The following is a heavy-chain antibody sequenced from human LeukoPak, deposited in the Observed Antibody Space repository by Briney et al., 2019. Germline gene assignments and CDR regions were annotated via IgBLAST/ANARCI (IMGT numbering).Heavy chain of an antibody. V-gene: IGHV4-34*01. D-gene: IGHD6-19*01. J-gene: IGHJ4*02. CDR2: INHSGST. CDR1: GGSFSGYY. Sequence: SETLSLTCAVYGGSFSGYYWSWIRRPPGKGLEWIGEINHSGSTNYNPSLKSRVTISVDTSKNQFSLRLSSVTAADTALYYCARGTLYSGWSYYFDSWGQGTLVTVSS. CDR3: ARGTLYSGWSYYFDS.